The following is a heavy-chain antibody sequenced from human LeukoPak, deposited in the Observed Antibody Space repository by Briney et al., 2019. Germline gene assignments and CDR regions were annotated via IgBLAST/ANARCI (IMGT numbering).Heavy chain of an antibody. CDR3: ARYAPLRGDGTWGFYYYYMDV. V-gene: IGHV4-34*01. Sequence: KPSETLSLTCAVYGGSFSGYYWSWIRQPPGKGLEWIGEINHSGSTNYNPSLKSRVTISVDTSKNQFSLKLSSVTAADTAVYYCARYAPLRGDGTWGFYYYYMDVWGKGTTVTVSS. CDR2: INHSGST. J-gene: IGHJ6*03. CDR1: GGSFSGYY. D-gene: IGHD3-16*01.